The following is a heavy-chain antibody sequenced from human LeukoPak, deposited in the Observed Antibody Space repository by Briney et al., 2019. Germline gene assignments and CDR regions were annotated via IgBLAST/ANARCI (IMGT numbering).Heavy chain of an antibody. J-gene: IGHJ2*01. CDR3: ARTAYARFFDL. CDR2: IYYSGST. Sequence: SETLSLTCTVSGDPINSYYWSGLRQPPGKGLEGIGHIYYSGSTNYNPSLKSRVTISIDTSKNQFSLKLSSVTAADTAVYYCARTAYARFFDLWGRGTLVTVSS. D-gene: IGHD2-21*01. CDR1: GDPINSYY. V-gene: IGHV4-59*01.